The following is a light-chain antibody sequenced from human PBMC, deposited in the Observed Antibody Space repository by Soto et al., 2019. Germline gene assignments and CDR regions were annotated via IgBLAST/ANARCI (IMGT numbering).Light chain of an antibody. CDR1: NIETKS. CDR2: YDS. CDR3: QVWDSSSDHRGV. J-gene: IGLJ2*01. Sequence: YELTQPPSVSVAPGKTARITCGGNNIETKSVHWYQQKPGQSPVLVIYYDSDRPSGLPERFSGSTSGNTATLTISSVEAGDEAADYCQVWDSSSDHRGVFGGGTKVTVL. V-gene: IGLV3-21*04.